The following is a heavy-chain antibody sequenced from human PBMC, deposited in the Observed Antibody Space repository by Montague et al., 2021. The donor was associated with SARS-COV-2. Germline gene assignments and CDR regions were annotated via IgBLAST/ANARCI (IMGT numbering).Heavy chain of an antibody. CDR1: GGSIDGYY. J-gene: IGHJ5*02. CDR3: ARELQYNWFDP. Sequence: SETLSLTCTVSGGSIDGYYWSWLRQPPGKGLEWIGYIYYRGTTNYNPSLESRVTMSVDTSKNQYSLNLSSVTAADTAMYYCARELQYNWFDPWGQGTLVTVSS. D-gene: IGHD2-21*02. CDR2: IYYRGTT. V-gene: IGHV4-59*01.